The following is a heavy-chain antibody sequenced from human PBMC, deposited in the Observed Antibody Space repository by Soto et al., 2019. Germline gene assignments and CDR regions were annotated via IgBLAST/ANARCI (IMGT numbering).Heavy chain of an antibody. CDR3: ARESRYCSGGSCYFLPGIDY. CDR1: GGTFSSYA. V-gene: IGHV1-69*12. J-gene: IGHJ4*02. Sequence: QVQLVQSGAEVKKPGSSVKVSCKASGGTFSSYAISWVRQAPGQGLEWMGGIIPIFGTANYAQKFQGRVTITADESTSTAYMELSSMRSEDPAVYSCARESRYCSGGSCYFLPGIDYWGQGTLVTVSS. CDR2: IIPIFGTA. D-gene: IGHD2-15*01.